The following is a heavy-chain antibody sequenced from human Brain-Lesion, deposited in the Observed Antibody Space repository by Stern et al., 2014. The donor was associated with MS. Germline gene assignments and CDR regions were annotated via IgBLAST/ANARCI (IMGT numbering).Heavy chain of an antibody. CDR3: AGEEDIRYCSGGSCTGNWFDP. D-gene: IGHD2-15*01. CDR1: GGSVSSTSYA. Sequence: QVQLVESGPGLVKPSETLSLTCTVAGGSVSSTSYAWAWIRQPPGKGLEWIGAIFYSGNTYYSPSLTSRLPLSLDTSKHQFSLQLRSVTAADTAVYYCAGEEDIRYCSGGSCTGNWFDPWGQGTLVTVSS. V-gene: IGHV4-39*01. CDR2: IFYSGNT. J-gene: IGHJ5*02.